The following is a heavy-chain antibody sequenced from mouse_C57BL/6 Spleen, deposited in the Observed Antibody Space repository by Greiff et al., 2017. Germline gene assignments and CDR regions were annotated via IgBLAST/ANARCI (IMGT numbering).Heavy chain of an antibody. CDR1: GYTFTSYW. V-gene: IGHV1-69*01. Sequence: VQLQQPGAELVMPGASVKLSCKASGYTFTSYWMHWVKQRPGQGLEWIGEIDPSDSYTNYNQKFKGKSTLTVDKSSSTAYMQLSSLTSEGSAVYYCARGGGTGSFAYWGQGTLVTVSA. CDR3: ARGGGTGSFAY. D-gene: IGHD4-1*01. CDR2: IDPSDSYT. J-gene: IGHJ3*01.